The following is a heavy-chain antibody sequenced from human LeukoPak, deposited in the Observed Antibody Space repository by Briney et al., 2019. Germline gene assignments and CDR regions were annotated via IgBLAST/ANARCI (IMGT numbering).Heavy chain of an antibody. V-gene: IGHV1-2*06. Sequence: ASVKVSCKASGYTFTGYYMHWVRQAPGQGLEWMGRINPNSGGANYAQKFQGRVTMTRATSISTAYMELSRLRSDDTAVYYCARDFCGGDCYSRSTYMDVWGKGTTVSVSS. CDR2: INPNSGGA. CDR3: ARDFCGGDCYSRSTYMDV. CDR1: GYTFTGYY. J-gene: IGHJ6*04. D-gene: IGHD2-21*02.